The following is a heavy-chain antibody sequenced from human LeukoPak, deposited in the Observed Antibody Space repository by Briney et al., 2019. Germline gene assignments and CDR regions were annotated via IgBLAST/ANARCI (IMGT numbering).Heavy chain of an antibody. CDR3: ARYRHPLQRAYYYHGMDV. D-gene: IGHD3-16*02. CDR1: GYTFTRYY. V-gene: IGHV1-2*02. Sequence: ASVKVSCKASGYTFTRYYMHWVRQAPGQGLEWMGWINPNSGGTNYAQKFQGRVTMTRDTSLSTAYMELSRLRSDDTAVYYCARYRHPLQRAYYYHGMDVWGQGTTVTVSS. J-gene: IGHJ6*02. CDR2: INPNSGGT.